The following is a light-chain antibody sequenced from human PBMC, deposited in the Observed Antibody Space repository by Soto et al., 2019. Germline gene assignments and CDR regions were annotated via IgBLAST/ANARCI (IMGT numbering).Light chain of an antibody. CDR3: QQSYSTSIT. V-gene: IGKV1-39*01. J-gene: IGKJ5*01. CDR2: AAS. CDR1: QSISSY. Sequence: IQLTQSPSSLSASVGDRVTITCLASQSISSYLNWYHQKPGKAPKLLIYAASSLQSGVPSRFSGSGSGTDFTLTISSLQPEDFATYYCQQSYSTSITFGQGTRLEI.